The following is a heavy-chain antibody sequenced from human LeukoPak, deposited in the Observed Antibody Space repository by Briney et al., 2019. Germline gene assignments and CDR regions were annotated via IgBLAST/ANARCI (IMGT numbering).Heavy chain of an antibody. CDR3: ARDRLAARPDFDS. CDR2: TYYRSKWFY. CDR1: GDSISSTRAA. V-gene: IGHV6-1*01. Sequence: SQTLSLTCVISGDSISSTRAAWHWIRQSPSRGLEWLGRTYYRSKWFYDYAVSVRSRITINPDTSKNQFSLQLNSVAPDDTAVYYCARDRLAARPDFDSWGQGALVTVSS. J-gene: IGHJ4*02. D-gene: IGHD6-6*01.